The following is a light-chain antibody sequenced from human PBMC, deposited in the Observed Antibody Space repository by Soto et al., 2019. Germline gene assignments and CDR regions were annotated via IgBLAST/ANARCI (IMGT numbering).Light chain of an antibody. CDR1: QSVSSS. CDR2: DAS. J-gene: IGKJ4*01. Sequence: EIVLTQSPATQSLSPGETATLSGRASQSVSSSLAWYQQKPGQTPRLLIYDASNRATDIPARFSGSGSGTDFTLTVSSLEPEDFAVYYCQQRSSWPLTFGGGTKVEIK. V-gene: IGKV3-11*01. CDR3: QQRSSWPLT.